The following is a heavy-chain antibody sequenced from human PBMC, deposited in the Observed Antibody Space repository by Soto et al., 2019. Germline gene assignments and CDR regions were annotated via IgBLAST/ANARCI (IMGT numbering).Heavy chain of an antibody. D-gene: IGHD3-10*01. CDR2: IYPGDSDT. Sequence: LKISCKGSAYSFTSYWIGWVRQMPGKGLEGMGIIYPGDSDTRYSPSFQGQVTISADKSISTAYLQWSSLKASDTAMYYCARAMIRGKNYYGMDVWGQGTTVTVSS. V-gene: IGHV5-51*01. CDR1: AYSFTSYW. J-gene: IGHJ6*02. CDR3: ARAMIRGKNYYGMDV.